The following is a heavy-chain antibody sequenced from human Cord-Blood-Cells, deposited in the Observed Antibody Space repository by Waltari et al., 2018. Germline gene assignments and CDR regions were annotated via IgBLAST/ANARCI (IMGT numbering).Heavy chain of an antibody. CDR3: ASRPIYDFWSGYMDY. D-gene: IGHD3-3*01. CDR1: SYSATEFS. V-gene: IGHV1-24*01. Sequence: DELVRSGAELKNPGATGGVSWKVSSYSATEFSTDCVRPAPGQGFVWMGGFVPEDGVTIYAQKFQGRVTMTEDTSTATAYMALSSLTSEDTAVYYWASRPIYDFWSGYMDYWGQGTLVTVSS. CDR2: FVPEDGVT. J-gene: IGHJ4*02.